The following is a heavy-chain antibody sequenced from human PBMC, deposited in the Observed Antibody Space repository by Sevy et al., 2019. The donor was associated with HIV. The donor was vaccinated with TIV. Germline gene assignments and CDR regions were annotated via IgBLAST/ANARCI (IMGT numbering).Heavy chain of an antibody. D-gene: IGHD3-3*01. CDR3: ASVTIFGVVISGDGMDV. CDR1: GGSFSGYY. J-gene: IGHJ6*02. Sequence: SETLSLTCAVYGGSFSGYYWSWIRQPPGKGLEWIGEINHSGSTNYNPSLKSRVTISVDTSKNQFSLKLSSVTAADTAVYYCASVTIFGVVISGDGMDVWGQGTTVTVSS. V-gene: IGHV4-34*01. CDR2: INHSGST.